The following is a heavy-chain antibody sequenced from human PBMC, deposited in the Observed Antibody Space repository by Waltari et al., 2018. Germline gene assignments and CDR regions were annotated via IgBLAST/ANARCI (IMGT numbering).Heavy chain of an antibody. CDR2: IYYTENR. Sequence: HLQLQVSGPGLVKPSETLSLTCTVSGASISQPPFFWGWIRQSPGKGLEWIGTIYYTENRYYNPSLKSRLSISQDASKTQLSLKLNSATAADTAVYYCATTVPAGGSSFDYWTQGTLVTVSS. J-gene: IGHJ4*02. D-gene: IGHD3-10*01. CDR3: ATTVPAGGSSFDY. CDR1: GASISQPPFF. V-gene: IGHV4-39*07.